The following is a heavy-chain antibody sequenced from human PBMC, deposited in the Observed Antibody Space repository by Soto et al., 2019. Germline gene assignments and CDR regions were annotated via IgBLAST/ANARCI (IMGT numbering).Heavy chain of an antibody. D-gene: IGHD3-10*01. J-gene: IGHJ6*02. CDR2: IYYSGST. V-gene: IGHV4-39*07. Sequence: PSETLSLTCTVSGGSISSSSYYWGWIRQPPGKGLEGIGSIYYSGSTYYNPSLKSRVTISVDTSKNQFSLKLSSVTAADTAVYYCARDRGGSGNYYYYGMDVWGQGTTVTVS. CDR3: ARDRGGSGNYYYYGMDV. CDR1: GGSISSSSYY.